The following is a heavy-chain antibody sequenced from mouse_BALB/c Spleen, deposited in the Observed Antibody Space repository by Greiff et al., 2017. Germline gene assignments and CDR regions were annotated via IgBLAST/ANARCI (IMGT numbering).Heavy chain of an antibody. J-gene: IGHJ3*01. CDR1: GFNIKDTY. D-gene: IGHD4-1*01. CDR2: IDPANGNT. V-gene: IGHV14-3*02. CDR3: ARGTVFAY. Sequence: VQLQQSGAELVKPGASVKLSCTASGFNIKDTYMHWVKQRPEQGLEWIGRIDPANGNTKYDPKFQGKATITADTSSNTAYLQLSSLTSEHTAVYYCARGTVFAYWGQGTLVTVSA.